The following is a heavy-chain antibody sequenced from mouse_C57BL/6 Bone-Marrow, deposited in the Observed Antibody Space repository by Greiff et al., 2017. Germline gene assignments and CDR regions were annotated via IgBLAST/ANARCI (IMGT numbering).Heavy chain of an antibody. CDR3: TREGFYYYGSQDYYAMDY. D-gene: IGHD1-1*01. V-gene: IGHV1-5*01. J-gene: IGHJ4*01. CDR1: GYTFTSYW. Sequence: EVQLQQSGTVLARPGASVKMSCKTSGYTFTSYWMHWVKQRPGQGLEWIGAIYPGNSDTSYNQKFKGKAKLSAVTAASTAYMELSSLTNEDSAVYYCTREGFYYYGSQDYYAMDYWGQGTSVTVSS. CDR2: IYPGNSDT.